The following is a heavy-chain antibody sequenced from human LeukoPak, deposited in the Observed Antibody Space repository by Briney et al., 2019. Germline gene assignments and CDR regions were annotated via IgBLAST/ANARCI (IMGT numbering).Heavy chain of an antibody. CDR3: ARQRTVGSSISY. V-gene: IGHV4-59*08. Sequence: PSETLSLTCTVSGGSISNYYWSCIRQPPGKGLEWIGYISYSGSTNYNPSLKSRVTISADMSKNQFSLKLSSVTAADTAVYYCARQRTVGSSISYWGQGTLVTVSS. J-gene: IGHJ4*02. CDR2: ISYSGST. CDR1: GGSISNYY. D-gene: IGHD1-14*01.